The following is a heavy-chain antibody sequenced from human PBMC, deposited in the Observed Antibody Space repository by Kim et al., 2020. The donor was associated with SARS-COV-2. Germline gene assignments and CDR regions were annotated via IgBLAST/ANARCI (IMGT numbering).Heavy chain of an antibody. Sequence: VDSVKGRFTNARDNAKNALYLQMNSLRAEDTAVYYCARGFTMVRGVYDYWGQGTLVTVSS. J-gene: IGHJ4*02. D-gene: IGHD3-10*01. V-gene: IGHV3-7*03. CDR3: ARGFTMVRGVYDY.